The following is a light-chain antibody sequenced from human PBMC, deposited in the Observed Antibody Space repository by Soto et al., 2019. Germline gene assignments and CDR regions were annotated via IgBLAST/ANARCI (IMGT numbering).Light chain of an antibody. J-gene: IGLJ1*01. CDR2: DVS. CDR3: SSFKGTNSFV. Sequence: QSALTQPASVSGSPGQSITISCTGTSSDVGGYNYVSWYQHHPGKAPKLIIFDVSNRPSGISNRIFASKSGNTASLTVSGLQADDEANYYCSSFKGTNSFVFGTGTKVTVL. CDR1: SSDVGGYNY. V-gene: IGLV2-14*03.